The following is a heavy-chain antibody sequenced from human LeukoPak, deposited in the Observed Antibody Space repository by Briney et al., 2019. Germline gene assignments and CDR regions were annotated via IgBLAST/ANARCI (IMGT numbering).Heavy chain of an antibody. V-gene: IGHV1-18*01. Sequence: GASVKVSCKASGYTFTSYGISWVRQAPGQGHEWMGWISAYNGNTNYAQKLQGRVTMTTDTSTTTAYMELRSLRSDGTAVYYCASWGSAAGYYYGMDVWGQGATVTVSS. D-gene: IGHD3-16*01. CDR3: ASWGSAAGYYYGMDV. CDR2: ISAYNGNT. J-gene: IGHJ6*02. CDR1: GYTFTSYG.